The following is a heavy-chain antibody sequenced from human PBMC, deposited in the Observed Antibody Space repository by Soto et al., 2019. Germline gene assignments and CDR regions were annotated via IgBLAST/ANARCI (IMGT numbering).Heavy chain of an antibody. D-gene: IGHD5-12*01. CDR3: AREYSGYDGTDYYYHYGLDV. V-gene: IGHV3-7*05. Sequence: PGGSLRLSCAASGFSFGDYWMTWVGQAPGKGLEWVANIKQDGSDKYYVDSVKGRFTIFRDNAKKSLYLQMNSLRAEDTAVYYCAREYSGYDGTDYYYHYGLDVWGQGTTVTVSS. CDR1: GFSFGDYW. J-gene: IGHJ6*02. CDR2: IKQDGSDK.